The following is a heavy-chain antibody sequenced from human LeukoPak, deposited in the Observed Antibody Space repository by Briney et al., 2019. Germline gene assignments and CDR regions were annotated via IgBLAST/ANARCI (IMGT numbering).Heavy chain of an antibody. CDR3: ATLARYAFDI. CDR1: GFAFSSYG. Sequence: GGSLRLSCAASGFAFSSYGMHWVRQAPGKGLEWVAVIWYDGSNKYYADSVKGRFTISRDNSKNTLYLQINSLRAEDTAVYYCATLARYAFDIWGQGTMVTVSS. D-gene: IGHD5-12*01. J-gene: IGHJ3*02. V-gene: IGHV3-33*01. CDR2: IWYDGSNK.